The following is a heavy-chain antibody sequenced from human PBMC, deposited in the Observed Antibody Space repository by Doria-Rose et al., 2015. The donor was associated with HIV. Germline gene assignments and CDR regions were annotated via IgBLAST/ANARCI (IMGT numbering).Heavy chain of an antibody. CDR1: GVSLSSPGMG. V-gene: IGHV2-26*01. Sequence: QVTLKESGPVLVKPTETLTLTCTVSGVSLSSPGMGVSWIRQPPGKALEWLANMISNDERSYKTSLKIRLTISRGTSNSQVVLTMTDMDPVDTATYYCARIKSSRWYHKYYFDFWGQGTLVIVSA. J-gene: IGHJ4*02. D-gene: IGHD6-13*01. CDR2: MISNDER. CDR3: ARIKSSRWYHKYYFDF.